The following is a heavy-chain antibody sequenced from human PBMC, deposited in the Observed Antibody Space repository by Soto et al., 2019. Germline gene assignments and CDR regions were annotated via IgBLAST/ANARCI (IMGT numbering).Heavy chain of an antibody. CDR1: GGSISSYY. CDR2: IYYSGSA. D-gene: IGHD6-13*01. CDR3: ARVSSRHGRSEDYYFDY. V-gene: IGHV4-59*01. J-gene: IGHJ4*02. Sequence: SETLSLTCTVSGGSISSYYWSWIRQPPGKGLEWIGYIYYSGSANYNPSLKSRVTISVDTSKNQFSLKLSSVTAVDTAVYYCARVSSRHGRSEDYYFDYWGQGTLVTVSS.